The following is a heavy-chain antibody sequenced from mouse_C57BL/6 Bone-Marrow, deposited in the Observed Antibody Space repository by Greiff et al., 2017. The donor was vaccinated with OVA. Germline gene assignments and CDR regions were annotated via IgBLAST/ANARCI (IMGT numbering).Heavy chain of an antibody. CDR2: ISDGGSYT. V-gene: IGHV5-4*01. D-gene: IGHD2-1*01. CDR1: GFTFSSYA. CDR3: AREHYGNSFDY. Sequence: EVNLVESGGGLVKPGGSLKLSCAASGFTFSSYAMSWVRQTPEKRLEWVATISDGGSYTYYPDNVKGRFTISRDNAKNNLYLQMSHLKSEDTAMYYCAREHYGNSFDYWGQGTTLTVSS. J-gene: IGHJ2*01.